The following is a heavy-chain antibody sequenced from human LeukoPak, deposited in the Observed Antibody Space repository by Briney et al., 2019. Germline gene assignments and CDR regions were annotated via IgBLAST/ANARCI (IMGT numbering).Heavy chain of an antibody. J-gene: IGHJ4*02. Sequence: GGSLRLSCAASGFTFSSYAMSWVRKAPGKGLEWVSAISGSGGSTYYADSVKGRFTISRDNSKNTLYLQMNSLRAEDTAVYYCARVWGGTGTTPGLFDYWGQGTLVTVSS. D-gene: IGHD1-1*01. CDR3: ARVWGGTGTTPGLFDY. CDR2: ISGSGGST. CDR1: GFTFSSYA. V-gene: IGHV3-23*01.